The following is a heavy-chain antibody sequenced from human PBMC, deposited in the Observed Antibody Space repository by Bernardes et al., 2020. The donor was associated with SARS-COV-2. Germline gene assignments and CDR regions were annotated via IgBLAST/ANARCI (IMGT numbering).Heavy chain of an antibody. Sequence: SETLSLTCTVSGGCISSYYWSWMRQAPGKGLEWIAYIYDSGSTYYNPSLKSRVSISVDTSKNQFSLKLRSVTAADTAVYYCARAGIFGVVITHFDNWGQGTLVTVSS. D-gene: IGHD3-3*01. CDR2: IYDSGST. J-gene: IGHJ4*02. CDR3: ARAGIFGVVITHFDN. CDR1: GGCISSYY. V-gene: IGHV4-59*01.